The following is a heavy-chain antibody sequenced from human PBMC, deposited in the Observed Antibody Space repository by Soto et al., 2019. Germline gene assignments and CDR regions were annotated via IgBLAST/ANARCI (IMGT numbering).Heavy chain of an antibody. D-gene: IGHD3-3*02. CDR1: GYIFSSFY. V-gene: IGHV1-18*01. CDR2: TSGYSGNS. J-gene: IGHJ3*01. CDR3: ARDIFGHVDAFDL. Sequence: ASVKVSCKASGYIFSSFYINWVRQAPGQGLEWMGWTSGYSGNSKYAQKFQGRVTMTTDTSANTGYMEMRSLTSDDTAVYYCARDIFGHVDAFDLWGQGTMVTVSS.